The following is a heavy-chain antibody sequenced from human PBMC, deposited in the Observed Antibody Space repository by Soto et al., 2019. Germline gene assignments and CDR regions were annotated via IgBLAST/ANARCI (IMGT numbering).Heavy chain of an antibody. CDR2: IGTAGDT. V-gene: IGHV3-13*01. CDR1: GFTFSSYD. D-gene: IGHD1-7*01. J-gene: IGHJ6*02. Sequence: GGSLRLSCAASGFTFSSYDMHWVRQATGKGLEWVSAIGTAGDTYYPGSVKGRFTISRENAKNSLYPQMNSLRAEDTAVYYCARVGTGTISGYYYGMDVWGQGTTVTVSS. CDR3: ARVGTGTISGYYYGMDV.